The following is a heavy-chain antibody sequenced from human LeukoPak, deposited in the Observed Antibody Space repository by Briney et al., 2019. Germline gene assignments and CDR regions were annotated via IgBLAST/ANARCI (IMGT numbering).Heavy chain of an antibody. CDR3: ARDLGPYTGSYYSYYHYMDV. Sequence: ASVKVSCKASGYDFTRFDINWVRQAPGQGLEWLGWISGYNGNTKSAPKLQGRVTMTTDTSTDTAYLELGSLRVDDTAIYYCARDLGPYTGSYYSYYHYMDVWGEGTSVTVSS. J-gene: IGHJ6*03. CDR1: GYDFTRFD. V-gene: IGHV1-18*01. CDR2: ISGYNGNT. D-gene: IGHD1-26*01.